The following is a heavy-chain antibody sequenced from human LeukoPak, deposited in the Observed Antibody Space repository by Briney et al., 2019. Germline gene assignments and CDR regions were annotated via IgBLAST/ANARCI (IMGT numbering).Heavy chain of an antibody. CDR1: GFTVSSNY. V-gene: IGHV3-53*01. CDR3: ARSSSGYYSAFDI. Sequence: GGSLRLSCVASGFTVSSNYMTWVRQAPGEGLEWVSIIYIVGTTYYADSGKGRITISTDNAKNSLYLQMNSLRDEDTALYYCARSSSGYYSAFDIWGQGTMVTVPS. J-gene: IGHJ3*02. CDR2: IYIVGTT. D-gene: IGHD3-22*01.